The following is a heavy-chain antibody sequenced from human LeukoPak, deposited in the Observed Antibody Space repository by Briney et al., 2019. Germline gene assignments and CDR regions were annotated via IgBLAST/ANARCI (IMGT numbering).Heavy chain of an antibody. D-gene: IGHD5-12*01. CDR1: GFTFSNSW. J-gene: IGHJ4*02. Sequence: PGGSLRLSCAASGFTFSNSWMHWVRQAPGKGLVGVSRINSDGSSTSYADSVKGRFTIPRDNAKNTLYLQMNSLRAEDTAVYYCARENIVAYYFDYWGQGALVTVSS. V-gene: IGHV3-74*01. CDR2: INSDGSST. CDR3: ARENIVAYYFDY.